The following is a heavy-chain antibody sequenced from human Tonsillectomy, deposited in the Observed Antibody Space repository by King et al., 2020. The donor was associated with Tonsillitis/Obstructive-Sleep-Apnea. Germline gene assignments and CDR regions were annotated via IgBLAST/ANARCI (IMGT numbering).Heavy chain of an antibody. Sequence: VQLVQSGAEVKKPGESLKISCQASGYNFASQWIGWVRQKPGKGLEWRGIIYPADSDTKYSPSFQGQITISADRSINTAYLQWSSLKASDTAIYYCARGAAMILFDYWGQGTLVTVSS. V-gene: IGHV5-51*01. D-gene: IGHD5-18*01. J-gene: IGHJ4*02. CDR3: ARGAAMILFDY. CDR1: GYNFASQW. CDR2: IYPADSDT.